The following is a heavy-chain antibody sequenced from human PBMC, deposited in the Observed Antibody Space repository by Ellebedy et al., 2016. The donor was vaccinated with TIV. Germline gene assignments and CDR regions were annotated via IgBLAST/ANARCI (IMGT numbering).Heavy chain of an antibody. J-gene: IGHJ4*02. D-gene: IGHD6-13*01. CDR1: GFTFNNFK. CDR3: ARAAASGE. Sequence: GESLKISCTASGFTFNNFKMNWVRQAPGKGLEWVSSISSDSTNIHYTDSVKGRFTISRDSAKNSLYLQMNSLRVEDTAVYYCARAAASGEWGQGTLVTVSS. CDR2: ISSDSTNI. V-gene: IGHV3-21*01.